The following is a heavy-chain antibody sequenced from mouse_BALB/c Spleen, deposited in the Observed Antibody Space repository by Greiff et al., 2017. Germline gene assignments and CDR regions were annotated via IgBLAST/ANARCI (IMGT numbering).Heavy chain of an antibody. CDR1: GFSLTGYG. CDR2: IWGDGST. D-gene: IGHD2-4*01. CDR3: ARVIYYDYPYYAMDY. J-gene: IGHJ4*01. V-gene: IGHV2-6-7*01. Sequence: VKLQQSGPGLVAPSQSLSITCTVSGFSLTGYGVNWVRQPPGKGLEWLGMIWGDGSTDYNSALKSRLSISKDNSKSQVFLKMNSLQTDDTARYYCARVIYYDYPYYAMDYWGQGTSVTVSS.